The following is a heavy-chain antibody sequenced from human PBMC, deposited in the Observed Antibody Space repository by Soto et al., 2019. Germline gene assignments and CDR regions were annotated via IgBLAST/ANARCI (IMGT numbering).Heavy chain of an antibody. V-gene: IGHV3-64*02. CDR3: ARGAGWFDY. D-gene: IGHD2-15*01. J-gene: IGHJ4*02. CDR1: GFTFSSYA. CDR2: ISSNGGST. Sequence: EVQLVESGEGLVQPGGSLRLSCAASGFTFSSYAMHWVRQAPGKGLEYVSAISSNGGSTYYADSAKGRFTISRDNSKNTLYLQMGSLRAEDMAVYYCARGAGWFDYGGQGTLVTVSS.